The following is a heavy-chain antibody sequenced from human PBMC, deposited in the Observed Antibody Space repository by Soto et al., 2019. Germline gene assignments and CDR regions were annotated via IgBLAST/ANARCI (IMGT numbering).Heavy chain of an antibody. D-gene: IGHD1-1*01. Sequence: SETLSLTCSVSGFAISHGYYWSWVRQPPGKGLEWIGSIYPSVSSYHNPSLATRLRLSIDTSKNQFTLNLTSVTAADTALYFCAREKVGTTFFDNWAQGIQVTVSS. V-gene: IGHV4-38-2*02. J-gene: IGHJ4*02. CDR2: IYPSVSS. CDR1: GFAISHGYY. CDR3: AREKVGTTFFDN.